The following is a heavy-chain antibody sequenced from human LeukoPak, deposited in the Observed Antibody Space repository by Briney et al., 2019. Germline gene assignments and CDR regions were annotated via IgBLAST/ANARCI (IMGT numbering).Heavy chain of an antibody. CDR1: GFTFSSYG. CDR3: AKVFGSGGGSFDY. Sequence: PGRSLRLSCAASGFTFSSYGMHWVRQAPGKGLEWVAVISYDGSNKYYADSVKGRLTISRDNSKNTLYLQMNSLRAEDTAVYYCAKVFGSGGGSFDYGAQGPVVTVS. D-gene: IGHD1-26*01. J-gene: IGHJ4*02. CDR2: ISYDGSNK. V-gene: IGHV3-30*18.